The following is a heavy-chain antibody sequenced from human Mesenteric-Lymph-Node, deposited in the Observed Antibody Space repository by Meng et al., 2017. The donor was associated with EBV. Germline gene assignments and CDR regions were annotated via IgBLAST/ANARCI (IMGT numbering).Heavy chain of an antibody. CDR3: ARATVTRNWFDP. J-gene: IGHJ5*02. D-gene: IGHD4-11*01. Sequence: QVQLVQSGAEVKKPWASVTVSCKASGYKFITYYIHWVRQAPGQGLEWMGIINPSVGSTTYAQKFQGRVSMTSDASTSTVYMELNSLRSEDTAIYYCARATVTRNWFDPWGQGTLVTVSS. CDR1: GYKFITYY. CDR2: INPSVGST. V-gene: IGHV1-46*01.